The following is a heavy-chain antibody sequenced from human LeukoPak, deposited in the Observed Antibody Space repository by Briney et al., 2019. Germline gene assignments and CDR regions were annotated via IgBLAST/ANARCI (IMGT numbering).Heavy chain of an antibody. D-gene: IGHD3/OR15-3a*01. CDR1: GYTLTELS. J-gene: IGHJ6*02. CDR3: AGPNYYYYGMDV. Sequence: ASVKVSCKVSGYTLTELSMHWVRQAPGKGLEWMGGFDPEDGETIYAQKFQGRVTMTEDTSTDTAYMELSSLSSVTAADTAVYYCAGPNYYYYGMDVWGQGTTVTVSS. CDR2: FDPEDGET. V-gene: IGHV1-24*01.